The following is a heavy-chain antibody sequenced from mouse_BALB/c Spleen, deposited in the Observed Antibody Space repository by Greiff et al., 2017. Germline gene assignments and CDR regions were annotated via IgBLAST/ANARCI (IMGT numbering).Heavy chain of an antibody. V-gene: IGHV3-8*02. J-gene: IGHJ4*01. D-gene: IGHD2-2*01. CDR1: GDSITSGY. Sequence: EVKLVESGPSLVKPSQTLSLTCSVTGDSITSGYWNWIRKFPGNKLEYMGYISYSGSTYYNPSLKSRISITRDTSKNQYYLQLNSVTTEDTATYYCARRGLDGYDYYAMDYWGQGTSVTVSS. CDR2: ISYSGST. CDR3: ARRGLDGYDYYAMDY.